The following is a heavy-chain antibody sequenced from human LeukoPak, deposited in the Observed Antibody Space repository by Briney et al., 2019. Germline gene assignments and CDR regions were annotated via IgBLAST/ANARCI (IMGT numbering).Heavy chain of an antibody. J-gene: IGHJ5*02. CDR1: GFTVSSNY. Sequence: PGGSLRLSCAASGFTVSSNYMSWVRQAPGKGLEWVSAISGNGGSTYYRDSVKGRFIISRDNSKNTLYLQMNSLTAEDTALYYCAKETIVGALDWFDPWGQGTLVTVSS. V-gene: IGHV3-23*01. CDR3: AKETIVGALDWFDP. CDR2: ISGNGGST. D-gene: IGHD1-26*01.